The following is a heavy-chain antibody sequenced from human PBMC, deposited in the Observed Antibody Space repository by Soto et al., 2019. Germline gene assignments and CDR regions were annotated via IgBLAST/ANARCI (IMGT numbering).Heavy chain of an antibody. CDR1: SVSNAW. CDR3: TTVVVMSDDAFDI. D-gene: IGHD3-22*01. J-gene: IGHJ3*02. V-gene: IGHV3-15*07. Sequence: SVSNAWMNWVRQAPGKGLEWVGRIKSKTDGGTTDYAAPVKGRFTISRDDSKNTLYLQMNSLKTEDTAVYYCTTVVVMSDDAFDIWGQGTMVNVSS. CDR2: IKSKTDGGTT.